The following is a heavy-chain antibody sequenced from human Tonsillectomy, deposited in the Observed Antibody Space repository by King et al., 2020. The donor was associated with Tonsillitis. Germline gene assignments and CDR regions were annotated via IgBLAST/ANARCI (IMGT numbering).Heavy chain of an antibody. V-gene: IGHV1-69*12. CDR1: GGTFSSYA. J-gene: IGHJ6*02. Sequence: QLVQSGAEVKKPGSSVKVSCKASGGTFSSYAISWVRQAHGQGLEWMGGIIPIFGTVNYAQRFQGRVTITADESTSTAYMELSSLRSEDTAVYYCASAETVTLRSGYYYGMDVWGQGTTFIVS. D-gene: IGHD4-11*01. CDR3: ASAETVTLRSGYYYGMDV. CDR2: IIPIFGTV.